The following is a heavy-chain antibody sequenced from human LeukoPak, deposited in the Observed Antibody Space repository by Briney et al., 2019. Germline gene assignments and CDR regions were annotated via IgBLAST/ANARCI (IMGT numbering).Heavy chain of an antibody. CDR2: INYSGST. D-gene: IGHD3-9*01. CDR3: ARLDILTGYISDY. J-gene: IGHJ4*02. V-gene: IGHV4-39*01. Sequence: SETLSLTCTVSGGSVSSTTYYWSWIRQPPGKGLEWIASINYSGSTYYNPSLKSRVTISVDTSENQFSLKLSSVTAADTAVYYCARLDILTGYISDYWGQGTLVTVSS. CDR1: GGSVSSTTYY.